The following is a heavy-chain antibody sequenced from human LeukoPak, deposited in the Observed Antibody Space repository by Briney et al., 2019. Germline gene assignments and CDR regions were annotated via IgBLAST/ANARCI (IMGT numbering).Heavy chain of an antibody. Sequence: PGGSLRLSCVASRFAFSQAWMSWVRQAPGKGLEWVGRIKSESDGGTTDYAAPVKGRFTISRDDSNTTLFLQRNSLQTEDTAVYYCTTSGWFDHWGQGTLVTVSS. CDR1: RFAFSQAW. CDR2: IKSESDGGTT. D-gene: IGHD1-26*01. V-gene: IGHV3-15*01. J-gene: IGHJ5*02. CDR3: TTSGWFDH.